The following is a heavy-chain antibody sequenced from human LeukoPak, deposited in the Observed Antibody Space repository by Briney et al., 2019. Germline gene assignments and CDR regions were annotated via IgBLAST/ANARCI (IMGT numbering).Heavy chain of an antibody. Sequence: GGSLRPSCAASGFTFSSYGMHWVRQAPGKGLEWVAVIWYDGSNKYYADSVKGRFTISRDNSKNTLYLQMNSLRAEDTAVYYCARDPFPFYGSGSYVDYWGQGTLVTVSS. CDR3: ARDPFPFYGSGSYVDY. J-gene: IGHJ4*02. V-gene: IGHV3-33*01. D-gene: IGHD3-10*01. CDR2: IWYDGSNK. CDR1: GFTFSSYG.